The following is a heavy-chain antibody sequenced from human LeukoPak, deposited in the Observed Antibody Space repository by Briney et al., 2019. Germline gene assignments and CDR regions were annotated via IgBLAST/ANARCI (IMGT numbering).Heavy chain of an antibody. Sequence: PGGSLRLSCAASGFTFSSYSMNWVRQAPGKGLEWVSSISSSSSYIYYADSVKGRFTISRDNAKNSLYLQMNSLRAEDTAVYYCARVSPPSSGWYAFDYWGQGTLVTVSS. CDR2: ISSSSSYI. J-gene: IGHJ4*02. CDR1: GFTFSSYS. V-gene: IGHV3-21*01. D-gene: IGHD6-19*01. CDR3: ARVSPPSSGWYAFDY.